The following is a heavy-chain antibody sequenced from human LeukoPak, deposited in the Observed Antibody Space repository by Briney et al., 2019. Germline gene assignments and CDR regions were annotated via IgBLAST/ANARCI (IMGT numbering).Heavy chain of an antibody. V-gene: IGHV1-2*06. CDR3: ARVRRILYSSSWYYFDY. CDR2: INPNSGGT. Sequence: ASVKVSCKASGYTFTGYYMHWVRQAPGQGLEWMGRINPNSGGTNYAQKFQSRVTMNRDTSISTAYMELSRLRSDDTAVYYCARVRRILYSSSWYYFDYWGQGTLVTVSS. J-gene: IGHJ4*02. D-gene: IGHD6-13*01. CDR1: GYTFTGYY.